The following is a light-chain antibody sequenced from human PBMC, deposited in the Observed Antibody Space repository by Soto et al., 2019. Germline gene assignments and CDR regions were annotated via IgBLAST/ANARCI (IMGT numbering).Light chain of an antibody. CDR3: QRYDNSHFP. CDR1: QSVSSTY. Sequence: EIVLTQSPGTLSLSPGERVTLSCRASQSVSSTYLAWYQQKPGQAPRLLIYGASSRATGIPDRFSGSGSGTDFTLPISRLEPQDFAVYYCQRYDNSHFPFGQGTKLEIK. J-gene: IGKJ2*01. CDR2: GAS. V-gene: IGKV3-20*01.